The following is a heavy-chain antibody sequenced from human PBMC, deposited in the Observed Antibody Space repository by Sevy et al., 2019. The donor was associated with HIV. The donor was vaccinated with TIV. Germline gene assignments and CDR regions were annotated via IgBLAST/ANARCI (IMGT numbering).Heavy chain of an antibody. J-gene: IGHJ6*02. CDR2: IWYDGSNK. Sequence: GGFLRLSCAASGFTFSSYGMHWVRQAPGKGLEWLAVIWYDGSNKYYADSVKGRFTISRDNSKNTLYLQMNSLRVEDRAVNYCARDADLIAVARPYTVYYYGMDVWGQGTTVTVSS. D-gene: IGHD6-19*01. V-gene: IGHV3-33*01. CDR3: ARDADLIAVARPYTVYYYGMDV. CDR1: GFTFSSYG.